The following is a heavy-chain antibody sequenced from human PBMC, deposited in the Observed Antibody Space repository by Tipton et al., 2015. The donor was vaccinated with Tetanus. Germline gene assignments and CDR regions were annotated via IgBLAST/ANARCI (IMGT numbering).Heavy chain of an antibody. CDR1: GYTFTGNY. Sequence: QLVQSGAEVKRPGASVRVSCKASGYTFTGNYIHWVRRAPGQGLEWMGWINPNRGGTFYAQKFQGRVTMTADNSMGTAYMDLSSVRSDDTAVYYCARCNDYGSLTPIDLWGPGTRVTVSS. CDR3: ARCNDYGSLTPIDL. D-gene: IGHD4-17*01. V-gene: IGHV1-2*02. J-gene: IGHJ5*02. CDR2: INPNRGGT.